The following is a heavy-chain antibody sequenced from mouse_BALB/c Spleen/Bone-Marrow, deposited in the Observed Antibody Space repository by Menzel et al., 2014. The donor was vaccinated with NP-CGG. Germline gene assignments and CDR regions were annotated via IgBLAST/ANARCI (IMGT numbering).Heavy chain of an antibody. CDR3: ARLNYYGSLFV. CDR2: INPDSSTI. J-gene: IGHJ1*01. CDR1: GFDFSRYW. Sequence: EVKLMESGGGLVQPGGSLKLSCAASGFDFSRYWMSWVRQAPGKGLEWIGEINPDSSTINYTPSLKDKFIISRDNAKNTLXLQMSKVRSEDTALYYCARLNYYGSLFVWGAGTTVTVSS. D-gene: IGHD1-1*01. V-gene: IGHV4-1*02.